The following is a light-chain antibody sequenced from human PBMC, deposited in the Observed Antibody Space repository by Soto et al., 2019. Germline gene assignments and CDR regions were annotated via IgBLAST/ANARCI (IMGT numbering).Light chain of an antibody. V-gene: IGKV2D-29*02. CDR3: MQSTQLPPT. CDR1: QSLLHITGETF. CDR2: EVS. Sequence: DVVMTHTPLSLSVAPGQPASISCKSSQSLLHITGETFLFWYLQKPGQSPQLLIYEVSTRVSGVPDRFSGSGSGTDFTLEISRVETDDVGIYYCMQSTQLPPTFGQGTRPEIK. J-gene: IGKJ5*01.